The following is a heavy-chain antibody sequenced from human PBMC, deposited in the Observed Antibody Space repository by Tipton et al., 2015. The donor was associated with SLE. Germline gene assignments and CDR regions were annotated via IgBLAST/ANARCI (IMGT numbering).Heavy chain of an antibody. CDR1: GHTFINSD. CDR3: AREESGGYWDY. D-gene: IGHD2-15*01. J-gene: IGHJ4*02. V-gene: IGHV1-46*01. Sequence: QLVQSGAEVKKPGASVKVSCKASGHTFINSDFNWVRQAPGQGLEWMGIIIPSAGSTNYAQKFQGRVTMTRDTSTSTVYMELSSLTSEDTAVYFCAREESGGYWDYWGQGILVTVSS. CDR2: IIPSAGST.